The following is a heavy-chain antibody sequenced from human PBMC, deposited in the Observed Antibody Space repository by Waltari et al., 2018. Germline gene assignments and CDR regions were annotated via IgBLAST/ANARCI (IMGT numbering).Heavy chain of an antibody. CDR1: GGSFSGYY. CDR3: ARDHHAFDI. J-gene: IGHJ3*02. CDR2: INHSGST. Sequence: QVQLQQWGAGLLKPSETLSLTCAVYGGSFSGYYWSWIRQPPGKGLEWIGEINHSGSTNYNTALKSRVTISVDTSKNQFSLKLSSVTAADTAVYYCARDHHAFDIWGQGTMVTVSS. V-gene: IGHV4-34*01.